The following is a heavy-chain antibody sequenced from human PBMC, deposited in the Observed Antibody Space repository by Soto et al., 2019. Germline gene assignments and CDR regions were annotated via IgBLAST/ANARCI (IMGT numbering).Heavy chain of an antibody. V-gene: IGHV3-23*01. D-gene: IGHD3-10*01. CDR2: ISGSDGRK. CDR1: GFIFSSYA. CDR3: AKGYGSGLNWFDR. J-gene: IGHJ5*02. Sequence: PGGSLRLSCAASGFIFSSYAMSWVRQGPGKGLEWVSGISGSDGRKYNADSVKGRFTISRDNSKNTFYLQMNSLRAEDTALYYCAKGYGSGLNWFDRWGQGTLVTVSS.